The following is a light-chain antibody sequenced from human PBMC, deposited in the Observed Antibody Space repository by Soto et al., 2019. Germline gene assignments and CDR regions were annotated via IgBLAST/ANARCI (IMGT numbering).Light chain of an antibody. CDR2: DAS. V-gene: IGKV3-20*01. J-gene: IGKJ4*01. Sequence: EIVLKQSPDTLSLSPGERATLSCRASQSVRSNYLAWYQQKPGQAPRFLIYDASSRATGIPDRFSGSGSGTDFTLTISRLEPEDFAVYYCQQYGSTPLTFGGGTEVDI. CDR1: QSVRSNY. CDR3: QQYGSTPLT.